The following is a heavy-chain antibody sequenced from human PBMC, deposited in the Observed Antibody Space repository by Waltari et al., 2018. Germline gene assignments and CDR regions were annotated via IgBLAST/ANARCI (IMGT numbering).Heavy chain of an antibody. Sequence: EVQLVESGGGLAQPGGSLRLSCAASGLSFSNHWMTWVRQASGKGPEWVANIKQDGSEKYYMDSVKGRFTISRDNAKNSLYLQMNNLRVEDTAVYYCTRGGRDSSWYWRDWGQGTLVTVSS. CDR3: TRGGRDSSWYWRD. V-gene: IGHV3-7*01. CDR2: IKQDGSEK. CDR1: GLSFSNHW. D-gene: IGHD6-13*01. J-gene: IGHJ4*02.